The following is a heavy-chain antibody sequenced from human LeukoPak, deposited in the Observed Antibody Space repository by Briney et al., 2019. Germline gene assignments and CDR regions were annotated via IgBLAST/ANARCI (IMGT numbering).Heavy chain of an antibody. Sequence: GGSLRLSCAASGFTFSSYRMSWVRQAPGQGLEWMGGIIPIFGTANYAQKFQGRVTITTDEFTSTAYMELSSLRSEDTAVYYCATSPTLTGTREDDAFDIWGQGTMVTVSS. CDR2: IIPIFGTA. CDR3: ATSPTLTGTREDDAFDI. D-gene: IGHD1-7*01. J-gene: IGHJ3*02. V-gene: IGHV1-69*05. CDR1: GFTFSSYR.